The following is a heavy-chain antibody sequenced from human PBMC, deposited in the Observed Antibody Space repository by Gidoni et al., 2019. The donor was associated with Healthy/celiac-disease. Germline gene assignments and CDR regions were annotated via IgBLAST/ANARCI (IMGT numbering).Heavy chain of an antibody. D-gene: IGHD4-17*01. V-gene: IGHV3-23*01. Sequence: EVQLLESAGGLVQPGGSLRPSRAPSGSPFPSSSMSWVRQAPGKGLEWVSAISGSGGSTYYADSVKGRFTISRDNSKNTLYLQMNSLRAEDTAVYYCANHDYGDYLLLLDAFDIWGQGTMVTVSS. CDR3: ANHDYGDYLLLLDAFDI. CDR1: GSPFPSSS. J-gene: IGHJ3*02. CDR2: ISGSGGST.